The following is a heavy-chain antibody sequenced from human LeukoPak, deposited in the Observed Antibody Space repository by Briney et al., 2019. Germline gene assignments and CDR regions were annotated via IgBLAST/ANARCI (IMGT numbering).Heavy chain of an antibody. J-gene: IGHJ4*02. V-gene: IGHV1-8*01. D-gene: IGHD1-1*01. CDR2: MNPNSGNT. Sequence: APVKVSCKASGYTYRTFYIHWVRQANGPGIEWIGWMNPNSGNTGFAHKFQGRVTMTRDTSINTAYMELSSLRSEDTAVYYCTRVLGSISHWGQGTLVTVSS. CDR1: GYTYRTFY. CDR3: TRVLGSISH.